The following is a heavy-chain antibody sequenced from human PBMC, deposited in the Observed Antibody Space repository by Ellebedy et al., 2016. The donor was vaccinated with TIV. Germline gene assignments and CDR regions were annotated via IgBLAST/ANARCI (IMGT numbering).Heavy chain of an antibody. Sequence: GESLKISXSASGFTFSSYAMHWVRQAPGKGLEYVSAISSNGGSTYYADSVKGRFTISRDNSKNTLYLQMSSLRAEDTAVYYCASWQWELLDYWGQGTLVTVSS. CDR2: ISSNGGST. J-gene: IGHJ4*02. V-gene: IGHV3-64D*06. CDR3: ASWQWELLDY. CDR1: GFTFSSYA. D-gene: IGHD1-26*01.